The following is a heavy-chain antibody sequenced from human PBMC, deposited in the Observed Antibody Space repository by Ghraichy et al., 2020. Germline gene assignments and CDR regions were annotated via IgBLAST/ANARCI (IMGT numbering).Heavy chain of an antibody. J-gene: IGHJ4*02. CDR2: ISYDGSNK. CDR3: AKDSIVVVITTNFDY. D-gene: IGHD3-22*01. CDR1: GFTFSSYG. Sequence: GGSLRLSCAASGFTFSSYGMHWVRQAPGKGLEWVAVISYDGSNKYYADSVKGRFTISRDNSKNTLYLQMNSLRAEDTAVYYCAKDSIVVVITTNFDYWGQGTLGTVSS. V-gene: IGHV3-30*18.